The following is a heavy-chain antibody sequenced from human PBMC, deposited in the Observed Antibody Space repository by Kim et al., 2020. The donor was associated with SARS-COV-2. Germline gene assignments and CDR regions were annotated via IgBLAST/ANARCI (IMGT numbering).Heavy chain of an antibody. V-gene: IGHV5-51*01. D-gene: IGHD3-16*01. J-gene: IGHJ5*02. Sequence: GESLKISCKGSGYSFTSYWIGWVRQMPGKGLEWMGIIYPGDSDTRYSPSFQGQVTISADKSISTAYLQWSSLKASDTAMYYCAGGRWLQNLLFGFDPWGQGTLVTVSS. CDR2: IYPGDSDT. CDR3: AGGRWLQNLLFGFDP. CDR1: GYSFTSYW.